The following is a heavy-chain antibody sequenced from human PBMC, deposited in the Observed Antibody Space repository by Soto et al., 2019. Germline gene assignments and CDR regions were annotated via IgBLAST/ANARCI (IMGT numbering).Heavy chain of an antibody. CDR1: VGSISSGGYS. CDR2: IYHSGST. D-gene: IGHD2-2*01. Sequence: TLSLTCAVSVGSISSGGYSWSWILQPPGKGLEWIGYIYHSGSTYYNPSLKSRVTISVDRSKNQFSLKLSSVTAADTAVYYCARGVGYCSSTSCYINWFDPWGQGTLVTVSS. V-gene: IGHV4-30-2*01. CDR3: ARGVGYCSSTSCYINWFDP. J-gene: IGHJ5*02.